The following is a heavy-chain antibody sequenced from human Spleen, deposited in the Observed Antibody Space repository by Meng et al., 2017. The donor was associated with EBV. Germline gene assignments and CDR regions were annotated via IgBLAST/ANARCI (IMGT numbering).Heavy chain of an antibody. D-gene: IGHD5-18*01. CDR3: ARATPGYSYGYTDS. J-gene: IGHJ4*02. V-gene: IGHV4-59*02. CDR1: GGSVRSSY. Sequence: VQLQEPGQVLLNPAETLSLSCPVSGGSVRSSYWSWIRQPPGKGLEWIGYINYLGGTNYNPSLKSRVTISVATSKNQLSLTLTSVTGADTAVYYCARATPGYSYGYTDSWGQGILVTVSS. CDR2: INYLGGT.